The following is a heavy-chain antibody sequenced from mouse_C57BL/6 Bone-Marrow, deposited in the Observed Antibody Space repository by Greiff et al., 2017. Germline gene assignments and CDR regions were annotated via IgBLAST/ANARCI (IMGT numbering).Heavy chain of an antibody. CDR1: GYTFTSYG. CDR2: IYPRSGNT. J-gene: IGHJ3*01. Sequence: VQLQQPGAELARPGASVKLSCKASGYTFTSYGISWVKQRTGQGLEWIGEIYPRSGNTYYNEKFKGKATLTADKSSSTAYMELRSLTSEDSAVYFCASCAWFAYWGQGTLVTVSA. V-gene: IGHV1-81*01. CDR3: ASCAWFAY.